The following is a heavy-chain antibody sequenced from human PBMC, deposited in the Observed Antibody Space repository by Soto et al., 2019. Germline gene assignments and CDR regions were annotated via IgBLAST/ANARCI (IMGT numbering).Heavy chain of an antibody. CDR3: ARVYYCYSYYYYGMDV. D-gene: IGHD2-21*02. Sequence: ASVKVSCKASGYTFTSYAMHWVRQAPGQRLEWMGWINAGNGNTKYSQKFQGRVTITRDTSASTAYMELSSLRSEDTAVYYCARVYYCYSYYYYGMDVWGQGTTVTVSS. V-gene: IGHV1-3*01. J-gene: IGHJ6*02. CDR1: GYTFTSYA. CDR2: INAGNGNT.